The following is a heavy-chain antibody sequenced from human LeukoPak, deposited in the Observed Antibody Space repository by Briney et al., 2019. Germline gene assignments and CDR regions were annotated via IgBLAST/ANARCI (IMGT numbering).Heavy chain of an antibody. CDR3: ARVRICGGDCYSFDY. CDR2: IYYSGST. V-gene: IGHV4-59*01. CDR1: GGSISSYY. Sequence: SETLSLTCTVSGGSISSYYWSWIRQPPGKGLEWIGYIYYSGSTNYNPSLKSRVTISVDTSKNQFSLKLSSVTAADTAVYYCARVRICGGDCYSFDYWGQGTLVTVSS. J-gene: IGHJ4*02. D-gene: IGHD2-21*01.